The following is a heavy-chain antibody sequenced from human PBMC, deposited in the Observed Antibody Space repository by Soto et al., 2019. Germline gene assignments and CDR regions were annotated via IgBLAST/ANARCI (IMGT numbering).Heavy chain of an antibody. V-gene: IGHV3-48*02. CDR3: ARVALSGILLGGVDS. CDR2: ISSSSSTI. Sequence: PGGSLRLSCAASGFTFSSYSMNWVRQAPGKGLEWVSYISSSSSTIYYADSVKGRFTISRDNAKNSLYLQMNSLRDEDTAVYYCARVALSGILLGGVDSWGQGTLVTVSS. CDR1: GFTFSSYS. J-gene: IGHJ4*02. D-gene: IGHD1-20*01.